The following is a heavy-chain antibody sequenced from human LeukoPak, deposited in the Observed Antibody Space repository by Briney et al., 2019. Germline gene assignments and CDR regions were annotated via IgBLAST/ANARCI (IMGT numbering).Heavy chain of an antibody. CDR3: ARVGYYDSSGYPGAFDI. J-gene: IGHJ3*02. D-gene: IGHD3-22*01. CDR2: IYYSGST. CDR1: GGSISSYY. V-gene: IGHV4-59*12. Sequence: PSETLSLTCTVSGGSISSYYWSWIRQPPGKGLEWIGYIYYSGSTNYNPSLKSRVTISVDRSKNQFSLKLSSVTAADTAVYYCARVGYYDSSGYPGAFDIWGQGTMVTVSS.